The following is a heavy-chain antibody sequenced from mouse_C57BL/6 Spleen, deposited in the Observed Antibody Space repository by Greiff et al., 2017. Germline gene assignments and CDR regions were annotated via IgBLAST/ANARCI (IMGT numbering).Heavy chain of an antibody. D-gene: IGHD1-1*01. Sequence: EVKLVESGGGLVKPGGSLKLSCAASGFTFSSYAMSWFRQTPEKRLERVATISDGGSYTYYPDNVKGRFTISRDNAKNNLYLQMSQLKSEDTAMYYCARDYYGSSPTGYFDVWGTGTTVTVSS. J-gene: IGHJ1*03. CDR1: GFTFSSYA. CDR3: ARDYYGSSPTGYFDV. V-gene: IGHV5-4*01. CDR2: ISDGGSYT.